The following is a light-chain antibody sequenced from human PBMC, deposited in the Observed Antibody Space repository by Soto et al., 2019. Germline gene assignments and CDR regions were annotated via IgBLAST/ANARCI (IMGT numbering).Light chain of an antibody. CDR2: AAS. J-gene: IGKJ2*01. V-gene: IGKV1-39*01. Sequence: DIQMTQSPSSLSVSVGDRITITCRASQSIATYVNWYRQKVGKAPDLLIYAASTLESGVSARFSGSGSGTYFTLTISSLQPEDFATYYCQQSTNIPFTFGQGTQVEIK. CDR3: QQSTNIPFT. CDR1: QSIATY.